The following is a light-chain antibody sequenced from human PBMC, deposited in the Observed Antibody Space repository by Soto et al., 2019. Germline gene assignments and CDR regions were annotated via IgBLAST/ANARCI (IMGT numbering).Light chain of an antibody. CDR2: DAS. CDR1: QSISSW. J-gene: IGKJ5*01. V-gene: IGKV1-5*01. Sequence: DIQMTQSPSTLSASVGDRVTITCRASQSISSWLAWYQQKPGKAPKLLIYDASSLESGVPSRVSGSGSGTEFTLTISSLQPDDFATYYCQQYNSYSFGQGTRL. CDR3: QQYNSYS.